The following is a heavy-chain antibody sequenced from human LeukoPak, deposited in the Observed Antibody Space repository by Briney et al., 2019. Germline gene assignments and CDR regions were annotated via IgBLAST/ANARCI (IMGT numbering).Heavy chain of an antibody. J-gene: IGHJ5*02. V-gene: IGHV1-8*01. D-gene: IGHD6-13*01. CDR2: MNPNSGNT. CDR1: GYTFTSYD. CDR3: ARRRKQPDNWFDP. Sequence: GASVKVSCKASGYTFTSYDINWVRQATGQGLEWMGWMNPNSGNTGYAQKFQGRVTMTRNTSINTAYMELSSLRSEDTAVYDCARRRKQPDNWFDPWGQGTLVTVSS.